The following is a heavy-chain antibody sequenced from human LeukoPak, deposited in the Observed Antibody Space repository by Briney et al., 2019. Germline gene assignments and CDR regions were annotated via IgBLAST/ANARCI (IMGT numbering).Heavy chain of an antibody. D-gene: IGHD3-10*01. Sequence: GRSLRLSCAASGFTFSNYGMHWVRQAPGKGLEWVALISYDGSNKYYADSVKGRFTISRDNSKNTLYLQMISLRAEDTAVYYCANYGSVSYFAYWGQGTLVTGSS. CDR1: GFTFSNYG. J-gene: IGHJ4*02. CDR2: ISYDGSNK. V-gene: IGHV3-30*18. CDR3: ANYGSVSYFAY.